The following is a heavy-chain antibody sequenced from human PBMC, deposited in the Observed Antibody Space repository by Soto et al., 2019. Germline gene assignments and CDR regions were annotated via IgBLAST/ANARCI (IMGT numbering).Heavy chain of an antibody. J-gene: IGHJ4*02. CDR3: AKDLRIAVAGTDYFDS. Sequence: QVQLVESEGGVVQPGRSLRLSCAASGFSFSSYGMHWVRQAPGKGLEWVAVISYDVTNKYYADSVKGRFTISRDNSKNTLYLHMNSLRAEDTAVYYCAKDLRIAVAGTDYFDSWGQGTLVTVSS. CDR2: ISYDVTNK. D-gene: IGHD6-19*01. CDR1: GFSFSSYG. V-gene: IGHV3-30*18.